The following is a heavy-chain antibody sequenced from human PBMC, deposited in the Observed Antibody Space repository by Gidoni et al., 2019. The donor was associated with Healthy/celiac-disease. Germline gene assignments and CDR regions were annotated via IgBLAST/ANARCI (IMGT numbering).Heavy chain of an antibody. CDR3: ARDDFTVTKGGYYYYGMDV. D-gene: IGHD4-17*01. CDR2: IYYSGST. J-gene: IGHJ6*02. CDR1: GGPISSGGYY. Sequence: QVQLQESGPGLVKLSQTLSLTCTVSGGPISSGGYYWSWIRQHPGKGLEWIGYIYYSGSTYYNPSLKSRVTISVDTSKNQFSLKLSSVTAADTAVYYCARDDFTVTKGGYYYYGMDVWGQGITVTVS. V-gene: IGHV4-31*03.